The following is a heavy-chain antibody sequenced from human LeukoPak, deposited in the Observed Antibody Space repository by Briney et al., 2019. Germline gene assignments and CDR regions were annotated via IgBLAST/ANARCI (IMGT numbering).Heavy chain of an antibody. D-gene: IGHD6-13*01. J-gene: IGHJ4*02. CDR3: AREGRQQLTYFDY. CDR1: GGSISSYY. Sequence: SETLSLTCTVSGGSISSYYWSWIRQPPGKGLEWIGYIYYSGSTNYNPSLKSRVTISVDTSKNQFSLKLSSVTAADTAVYYCAREGRQQLTYFDYWGQGTLVTVSS. V-gene: IGHV4-59*01. CDR2: IYYSGST.